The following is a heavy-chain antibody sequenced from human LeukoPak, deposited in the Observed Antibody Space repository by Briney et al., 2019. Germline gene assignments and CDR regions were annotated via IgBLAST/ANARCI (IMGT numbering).Heavy chain of an antibody. V-gene: IGHV3-21*01. D-gene: IGHD2-2*01. CDR2: ISSSSSYI. CDR1: GFTFSSCS. Sequence: GSLRLSCAASGFTFSSCSMNWVRQAPGKGLEWVSSISSSSSYIYYADSVKGRFTISRDNARNSLYLQMNSLRAEDTAVYYCARDLRRVVVVPAAMPLGYWGQGTLVTVSS. J-gene: IGHJ4*02. CDR3: ARDLRRVVVVPAAMPLGY.